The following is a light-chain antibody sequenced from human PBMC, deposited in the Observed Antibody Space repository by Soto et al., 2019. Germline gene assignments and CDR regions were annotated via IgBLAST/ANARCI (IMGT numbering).Light chain of an antibody. CDR1: QSVSSSY. CDR2: GAS. Sequence: EIVFTQSPVTLSFSPVERAALSCRASQSVSSSYLAWYQQKPGQAPRLLIYGASSRATGIPDRFSGSGSGTDFTLTISSLQPEDFAIYYCQQSFNSPRTFGQGTKVDIK. CDR3: QQSFNSPRT. J-gene: IGKJ1*01. V-gene: IGKV3D-20*02.